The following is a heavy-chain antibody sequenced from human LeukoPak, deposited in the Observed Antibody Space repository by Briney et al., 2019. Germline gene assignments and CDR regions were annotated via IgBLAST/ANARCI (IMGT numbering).Heavy chain of an antibody. CDR2: ISGNGGTT. J-gene: IGHJ4*02. CDR1: GFTFSSYA. Sequence: GGSLRLSCAASGFTFSSYAMSWDRQAPGGGLEWVAAISGNGGTTYYADSVKGRFTISRDNSKNTLYLQMNSLRAEDTAVFYCAKATTISAAGSHFVYWGQGTLVTVSS. CDR3: AKATTISAAGSHFVY. D-gene: IGHD6-13*01. V-gene: IGHV3-23*01.